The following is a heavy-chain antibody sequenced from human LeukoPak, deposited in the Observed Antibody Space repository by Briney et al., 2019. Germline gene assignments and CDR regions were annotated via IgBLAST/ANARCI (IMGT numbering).Heavy chain of an antibody. V-gene: IGHV3-30*03. Sequence: GGSLRLSCAGSGFTFRSYGLHWVRQAPGKGLEWVALISFDENNIQYADSVKGRFTLSRDNSQNTLSLQMNSLRPEDTAVYYCARDRDTGSYPRGIDYWGQGTRVPVSS. CDR2: ISFDENNI. CDR3: ARDRDTGSYPRGIDY. J-gene: IGHJ4*02. D-gene: IGHD6-19*01. CDR1: GFTFRSYG.